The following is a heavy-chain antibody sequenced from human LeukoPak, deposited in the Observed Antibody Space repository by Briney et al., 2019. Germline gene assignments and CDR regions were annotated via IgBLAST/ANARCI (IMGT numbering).Heavy chain of an antibody. CDR1: GYTFTGYY. CDR2: ISAYNGNT. CDR3: ARDRIGEYQLPRGNWFDP. J-gene: IGHJ5*02. Sequence: GASVKVSCKASGYTFTGYYMHWVRQAPGHRLEWMGWISAYNGNTNYAQKLQGRVTMTTDTSTSTAYMELRSLRSDDTAVYYCARDRIGEYQLPRGNWFDPWGQGTLVTVSS. D-gene: IGHD2-2*01. V-gene: IGHV1-18*04.